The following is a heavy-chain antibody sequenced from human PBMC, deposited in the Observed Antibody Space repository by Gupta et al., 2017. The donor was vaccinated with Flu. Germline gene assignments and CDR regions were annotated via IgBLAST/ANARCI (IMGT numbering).Heavy chain of an antibody. J-gene: IGHJ4*02. V-gene: IGHV3-9*01. Sequence: EVQLVESGGGLVQPGRSLRLSCAASGFTFDDYAMHWVRQAPGKGLEWVSGISWNSGSIGYADSVKGRFTISRDNAKNSLYLQMNSLRAEDTALYYCAKDIRSSGYYFDYWGQGTLVTVSS. CDR3: AKDIRSSGYYFDY. CDR2: ISWNSGSI. CDR1: GFTFDDYA. D-gene: IGHD6-19*01.